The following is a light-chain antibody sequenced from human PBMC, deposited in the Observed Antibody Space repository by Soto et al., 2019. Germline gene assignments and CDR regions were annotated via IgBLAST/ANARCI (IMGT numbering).Light chain of an antibody. CDR3: QQSHNTPRT. CDR2: GAS. V-gene: IGKV3-20*01. J-gene: IGKJ1*01. CDR1: QSFTTSQ. Sequence: EIVLTQSPGTLSLSPGERATLFCRASQSFTTSQLAWYQQRPGQAPRVLIFGASRRATGIPDRFSGSGSGTDFTLTISGLQPEDFATYYCQQSHNTPRTFGQGTKVEV.